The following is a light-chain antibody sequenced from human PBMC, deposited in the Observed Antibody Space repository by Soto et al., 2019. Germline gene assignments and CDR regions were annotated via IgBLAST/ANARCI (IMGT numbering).Light chain of an antibody. J-gene: IGKJ4*01. CDR3: MQTLQNPLT. V-gene: IGKV2D-29*01. CDR2: ELS. Sequence: DILMTQSPLSLSFTPGQSASISCKSSQSLMHTDGKTHLYWYLQRPGQPPQLLIYELSNRFSRLPDRFSGSESGTDFPLKISRVEAEYAGVYYCMQTLQNPLTFGGGTEVQL. CDR1: QSLMHTDGKTH.